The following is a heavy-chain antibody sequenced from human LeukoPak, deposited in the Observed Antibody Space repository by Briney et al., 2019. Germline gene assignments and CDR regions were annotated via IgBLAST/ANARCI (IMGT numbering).Heavy chain of an antibody. CDR1: GGSISSSSYY. J-gene: IGHJ4*02. V-gene: IGHV4-39*07. CDR3: ARDSPAYDSSGQAYYFDY. Sequence: SETLSLTCTVSGGSISSSSYYWGWIRQPPGKGLEWIGSIYYSGSTYYNPSLKSRVTISVDTSKNQFSLKLSSVTAADTAVYYCARDSPAYDSSGQAYYFDYWGQGTLVTVSS. D-gene: IGHD3-22*01. CDR2: IYYSGST.